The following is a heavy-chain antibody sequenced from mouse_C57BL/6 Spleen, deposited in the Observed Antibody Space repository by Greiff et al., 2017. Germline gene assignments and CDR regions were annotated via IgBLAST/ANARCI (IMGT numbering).Heavy chain of an antibody. J-gene: IGHJ4*01. CDR3: ATRTETGDYTMDY. V-gene: IGHV1-7*01. D-gene: IGHD4-1*01. CDR2: IFPSSGHT. CDR1: GYTFTSYW. Sequence: VQLQQSGAELAKPGASVKLSCKASGYTFTSYWMHWVKQRPGQGLEWIGYIFPSSGHTKYNQKFKDKDTFPADTSSSPAYMHLSSLTHADSAVYYDATRTETGDYTMDYWGQGTSVTVSS.